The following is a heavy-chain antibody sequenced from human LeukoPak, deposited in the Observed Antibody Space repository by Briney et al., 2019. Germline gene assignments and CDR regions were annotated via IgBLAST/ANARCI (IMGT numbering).Heavy chain of an antibody. J-gene: IGHJ3*02. CDR3: AKMKASGYDYDAFDI. CDR1: GFTFSSYG. Sequence: GGSLRLSCAASGFTFSSYGMHWVRQAPGKGLEWVAVIWYDGSNKYYADSAKGRFTISRDNSKNTLYLQMNSLRAEDTAVYYRAKMKASGYDYDAFDIWGQGTMVTVSS. V-gene: IGHV3-33*06. D-gene: IGHD5-12*01. CDR2: IWYDGSNK.